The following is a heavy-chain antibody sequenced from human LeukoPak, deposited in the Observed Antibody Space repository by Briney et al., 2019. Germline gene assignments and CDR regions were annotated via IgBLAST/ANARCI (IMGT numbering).Heavy chain of an antibody. Sequence: PSETLSLTCTVSGGSISSSSYYWGWIRQPPWKGLEWIGNIYYSGSTYYNPSRKSRVTISVGTSKNQFSLRLSSVTAADTAVYYCARGDEYYYDSRFDYWGQGTLVTVSS. CDR2: IYYSGST. V-gene: IGHV4-39*07. D-gene: IGHD3-22*01. CDR1: GGSISSSSYY. CDR3: ARGDEYYYDSRFDY. J-gene: IGHJ4*02.